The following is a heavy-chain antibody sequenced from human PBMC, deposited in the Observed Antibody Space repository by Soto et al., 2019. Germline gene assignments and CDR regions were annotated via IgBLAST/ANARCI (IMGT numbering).Heavy chain of an antibody. V-gene: IGHV3-48*01. CDR3: ARDSSSYGPFDY. Sequence: PGGSLRLPGAASGFRFRSYSMMWVRQATGKGLEWVSAISGSAGSRYYAASVKGRSTISRDNDKNSLYLPMHSLRAEATAVYYCARDSSSYGPFDYWGQGTLVTLSS. CDR2: ISGSAGSR. CDR1: GFRFRSYS. J-gene: IGHJ4*02. D-gene: IGHD2-2*01.